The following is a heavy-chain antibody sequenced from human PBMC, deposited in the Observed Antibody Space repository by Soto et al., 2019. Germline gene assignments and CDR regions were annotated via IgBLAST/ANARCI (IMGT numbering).Heavy chain of an antibody. CDR1: GGAISSYY. CDR2: IYTSGST. J-gene: IGHJ5*02. V-gene: IGHV4-4*07. Sequence: SDTLSLTFTVSGGAISSYYWSWIRQPAGKGLEWIGRIYTSGSTNYNPSLKSRVTMSVDTSKNQFSLKLSSVTAADTAVYYCARYLTGYRGGWFRFDRWGKVTLVKVYS. D-gene: IGHD6-19*01. CDR3: ARYLTGYRGGWFRFDR.